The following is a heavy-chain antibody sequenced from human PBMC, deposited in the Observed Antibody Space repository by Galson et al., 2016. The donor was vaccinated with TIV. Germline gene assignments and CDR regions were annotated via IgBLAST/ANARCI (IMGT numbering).Heavy chain of an antibody. CDR3: ARGGGYGDVYFDF. CDR2: ISGGGGST. D-gene: IGHD4-17*01. Sequence: LRLSCAASGFSFSIFAMTWVRQAPGMGLEWVSAISGGGGSTYYADSVKGRFTVSRDNSKNTLYLQMDRLRAEDTAVYYCARGGGYGDVYFDFWGQGSLVTVSS. V-gene: IGHV3-23*01. J-gene: IGHJ4*02. CDR1: GFSFSIFA.